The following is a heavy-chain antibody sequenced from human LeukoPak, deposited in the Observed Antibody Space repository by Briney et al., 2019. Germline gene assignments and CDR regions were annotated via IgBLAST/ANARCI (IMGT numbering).Heavy chain of an antibody. Sequence: SETLSLTCTVSGGSISSGDYYWSWIRQPPGKGLEWIGYIYYSGSTYYNPSLKSRVTISVGTSKNQFSLKLSSVTAADTAVYYCAAGPGNWFDPWGQGTLVTVSS. J-gene: IGHJ5*02. V-gene: IGHV4-30-4*08. CDR2: IYYSGST. D-gene: IGHD2-8*02. CDR1: GGSISSGDYY. CDR3: AAGPGNWFDP.